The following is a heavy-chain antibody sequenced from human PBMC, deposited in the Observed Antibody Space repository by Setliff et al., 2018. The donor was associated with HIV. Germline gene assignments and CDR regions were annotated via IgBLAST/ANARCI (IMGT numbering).Heavy chain of an antibody. J-gene: IGHJ6*03. Sequence: LSLSCVASGFTFSSYTFHWVRQAPGKGLEWVSYISSSGSTIYYADSVRGRFTISRDNAKNSLYLQINSLRAEDTAVYYCARATQLRSGVVDPAAKYFYYYMDVWGKGTTVTVSS. D-gene: IGHD2-2*01. CDR3: ARATQLRSGVVDPAAKYFYYYMDV. CDR2: ISSSGSTI. CDR1: GFTFSSYT. V-gene: IGHV3-48*03.